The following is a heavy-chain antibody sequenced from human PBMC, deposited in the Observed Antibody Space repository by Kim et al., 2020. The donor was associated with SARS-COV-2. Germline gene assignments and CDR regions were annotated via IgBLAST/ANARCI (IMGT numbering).Heavy chain of an antibody. J-gene: IGHJ4*02. Sequence: SETLSLTCTVSGGSISSGGYYWSWIRQHPGKGLEWIGYIYYSGSTYYNPSLKSRVTISVDTSKNQFSLKLSSVTAADTAVYYCAREVKGDYYDSSGKQIDPGTFDYWGQGTLVTVSS. V-gene: IGHV4-31*03. D-gene: IGHD3-22*01. CDR1: GGSISSGGYY. CDR2: IYYSGST. CDR3: AREVKGDYYDSSGKQIDPGTFDY.